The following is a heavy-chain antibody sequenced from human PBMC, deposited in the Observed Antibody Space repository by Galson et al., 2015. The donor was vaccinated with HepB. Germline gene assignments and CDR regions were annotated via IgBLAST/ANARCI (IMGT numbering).Heavy chain of an antibody. Sequence: SLRLSCAASGFTFSSYAMHWVRQAPGKGLEWVAVISYDGSNKYYADSVKGRFTISRDNSKNTLYLQMNSLRAEDTAVYYCARGMYYYDSSGQGAFDIWGQGTMVTVSS. V-gene: IGHV3-30*04. J-gene: IGHJ3*02. CDR3: ARGMYYYDSSGQGAFDI. CDR2: ISYDGSNK. CDR1: GFTFSSYA. D-gene: IGHD3-22*01.